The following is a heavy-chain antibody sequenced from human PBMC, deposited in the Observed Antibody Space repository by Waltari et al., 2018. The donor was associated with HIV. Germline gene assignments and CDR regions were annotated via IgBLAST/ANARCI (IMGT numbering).Heavy chain of an antibody. CDR2: ISGSGRST. CDR1: GFPFSRDA. V-gene: IGHV3-23*01. J-gene: IGHJ4*02. Sequence: EVQLLESGGGLVQPGGSLRLSCAASGFPFSRDAMSWVRQAPGKGLEWVSAISGSGRSTYYADSVKGRFTISRDNSKNTVYLQMNSLRAEDTALYYCAKDCGGDCYMDWGQGTLVTVSS. D-gene: IGHD2-21*02. CDR3: AKDCGGDCYMD.